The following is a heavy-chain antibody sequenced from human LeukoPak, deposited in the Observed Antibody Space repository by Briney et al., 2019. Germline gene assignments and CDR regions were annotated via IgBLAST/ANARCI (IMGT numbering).Heavy chain of an antibody. Sequence: TGGSLRLSCAVSGFPFSIYEMNCVRQAPGKGLEWVSNIGSSGTTIYYADSVKGRFTISRDNAKSSLYLQMNSLRVEDTAVYYSALLAVASDFHYWGQGALVTVSS. CDR2: IGSSGTTI. J-gene: IGHJ4*02. CDR3: ALLAVASDFHY. CDR1: GFPFSIYE. D-gene: IGHD6-19*01. V-gene: IGHV3-48*03.